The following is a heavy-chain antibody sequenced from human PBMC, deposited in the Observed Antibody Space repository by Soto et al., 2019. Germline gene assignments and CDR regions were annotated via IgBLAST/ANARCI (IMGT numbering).Heavy chain of an antibody. Sequence: SETLSLTCTVSGGSINNYYWSWIRQPPGKGLEFIAYIYSSGSTNYNPSLRGRVTISVDTSKNQFSLELTSVTAADTAVYYCARLSEMPTDITYHSFDSWGQGTLVTVSS. CDR1: GGSINNYY. CDR3: ARLSEMPTDITYHSFDS. D-gene: IGHD3-16*01. V-gene: IGHV4-59*01. CDR2: IYSSGST. J-gene: IGHJ1*01.